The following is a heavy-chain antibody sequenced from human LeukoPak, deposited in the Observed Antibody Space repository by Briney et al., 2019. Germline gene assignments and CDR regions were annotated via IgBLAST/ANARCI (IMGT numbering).Heavy chain of an antibody. Sequence: QTGGSLRLSCAASGFMFSRSDIHWVRQAPGKGLEGVAVIWHDRSDTYGSNKYYADSVKGRFTISRDNSKNTVYLQMNSLRVEDTAVYYCARVQQLWFDPSGGAFDIWGQGTMVTVSS. CDR1: GFMFSRSD. V-gene: IGHV3-33*01. D-gene: IGHD5-18*01. CDR2: IWHDRSDTYGSNK. J-gene: IGHJ3*02. CDR3: ARVQQLWFDPSGGAFDI.